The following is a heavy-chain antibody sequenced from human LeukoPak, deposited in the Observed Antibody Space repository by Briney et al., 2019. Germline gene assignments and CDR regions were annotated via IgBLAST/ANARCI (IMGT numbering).Heavy chain of an antibody. J-gene: IGHJ4*02. CDR1: GFTFSDYY. Sequence: PGGSLRLSYAAFGFTFSDYYMSWIRQAPGKGLEWGSCISSSGSTIYYADSVKGRFTISRDNAKNSLYLQMNSLRAEDTAVYYCAREDTMIVEPHGITGYWGQGTLVTVSS. V-gene: IGHV3-11*01. CDR3: AREDTMIVEPHGITGY. D-gene: IGHD3-22*01. CDR2: ISSSGSTI.